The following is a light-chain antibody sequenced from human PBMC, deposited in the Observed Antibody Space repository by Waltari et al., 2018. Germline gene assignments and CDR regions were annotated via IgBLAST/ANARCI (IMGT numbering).Light chain of an antibody. Sequence: QSVLPHPPAMSADSGQRFPISCTGTKATIGAGYDVPWYQQGSGAAPKLLIFGNGNRPSGVPDRFSGSKSGTSASLAITGLQAEDEGDYYCQSYDNTLPGSVFGGGTKLTVL. V-gene: IGLV1-40*01. CDR1: KATIGAGYD. J-gene: IGLJ3*02. CDR2: GNG. CDR3: QSYDNTLPGSV.